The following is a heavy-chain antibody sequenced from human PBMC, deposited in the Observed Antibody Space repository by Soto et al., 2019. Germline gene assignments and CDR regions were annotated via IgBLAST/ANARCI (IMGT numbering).Heavy chain of an antibody. CDR2: IIPILGIA. J-gene: IGHJ5*02. Sequence: QVQLVQSGAEVKKPGSSVKVSCKASGGTFSSYTISWVRQAPGQGLEWMGRIIPILGIANYAQKFQGRVTITADKSTSTAYRERSSLRPEDTAVYSCARDKPGTTSCFDPWGQGPWSPSPQ. CDR1: GGTFSSYT. V-gene: IGHV1-69*08. CDR3: ARDKPGTTSCFDP. D-gene: IGHD1-7*01.